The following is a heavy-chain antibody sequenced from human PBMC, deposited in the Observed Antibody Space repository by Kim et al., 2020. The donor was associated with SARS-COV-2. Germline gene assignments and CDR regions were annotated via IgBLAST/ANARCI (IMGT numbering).Heavy chain of an antibody. CDR2: IYYSGST. J-gene: IGHJ4*02. V-gene: IGHV4-39*01. Sequence: SETLSLTCTVSGDSISSSSYYWGWIRQPPGKGLEWIGSIYYSGSTYYSPSLKSRVTISIDTSENRFPLKLTSVTAADTAVYYCARGTQTVTTSLTFWGQGTLVTVSS. CDR1: GDSISSSSYY. CDR3: ARGTQTVTTSLTF. D-gene: IGHD1-7*01.